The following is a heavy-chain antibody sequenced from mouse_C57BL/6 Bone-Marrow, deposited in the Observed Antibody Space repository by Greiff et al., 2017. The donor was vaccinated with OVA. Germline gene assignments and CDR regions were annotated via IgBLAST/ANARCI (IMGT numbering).Heavy chain of an antibody. CDR1: GYTFTSYW. CDR3: TRGQLRLRYYFDY. CDR2: IYPGNSDT. Sequence: EVQLQQSGTVLARPGASVKMSCKTSGYTFTSYWMHWVKQRPGQGLEWIGAIYPGNSDTSYNQKFKGKAKLTAVTSASTAYMELSSLTNEDSAVYYCTRGQLRLRYYFDYWGQGTTLTVSS. J-gene: IGHJ2*01. V-gene: IGHV1-5*01. D-gene: IGHD3-2*02.